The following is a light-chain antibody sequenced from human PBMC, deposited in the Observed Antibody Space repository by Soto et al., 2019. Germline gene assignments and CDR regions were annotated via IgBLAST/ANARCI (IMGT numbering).Light chain of an antibody. CDR1: QGISSY. CDR3: QQYYTRPRT. Sequence: AIRMTQSPSSFSASTGDRVTITCRASQGISSYLAWYQQKPGKAPKLLIYAASTLQSGVPSRFSGSGSGTDFTLTISCLQSEDFATYYCQQYYTRPRTFGQGTKLEIK. CDR2: AAS. V-gene: IGKV1-8*01. J-gene: IGKJ2*01.